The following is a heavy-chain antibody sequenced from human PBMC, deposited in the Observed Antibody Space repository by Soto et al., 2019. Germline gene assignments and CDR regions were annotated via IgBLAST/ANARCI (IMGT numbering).Heavy chain of an antibody. V-gene: IGHV3-30-3*01. CDR3: ARSVVVPAALDS. CDR1: GFTFRSYA. D-gene: IGHD2-2*01. Sequence: GGSLRLSCAASGFTFRSYAMYWVRQAPGKGLDWVAVISFDGSNKYYADTVKGRFTISRDNSKNTLYLQMNSLRAEDTAVCYCARSVVVPAALDSWGQGALVTVSS. J-gene: IGHJ4*02. CDR2: ISFDGSNK.